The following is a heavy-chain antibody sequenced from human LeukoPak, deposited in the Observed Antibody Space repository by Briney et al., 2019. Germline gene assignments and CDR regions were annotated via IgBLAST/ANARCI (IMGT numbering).Heavy chain of an antibody. V-gene: IGHV3-7*01. J-gene: IGHJ4*02. CDR2: IKQDGSEK. CDR1: GFTFSSYW. CDR3: ARDREGSTGDYFDY. Sequence: GGSLRLSCAASGFTFSSYWMSWVRQAPGKGLEWVANIKQDGSEKYYVDSVKGRFTISRDNAKNSLYLQMNSLRAEDTAVYYCARDREGSTGDYFDYWGQGTLVTVSS. D-gene: IGHD2-2*01.